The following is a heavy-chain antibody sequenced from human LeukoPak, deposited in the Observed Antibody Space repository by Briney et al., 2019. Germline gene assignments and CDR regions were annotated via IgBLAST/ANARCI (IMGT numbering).Heavy chain of an antibody. D-gene: IGHD3-22*01. J-gene: IGHJ4*02. Sequence: GGSLRLSCAASGFTFSSYGMHWVRQAPGKGLEWVAFIRYDGSNKYYADSVKGRFTISRDNSKNTLYLQMNSLRAEDTAVYYCAKDTEYYYDSSGYYRGFDYWGQGTLVTVSS. CDR3: AKDTEYYYDSSGYYRGFDY. CDR1: GFTFSSYG. CDR2: IRYDGSNK. V-gene: IGHV3-30*02.